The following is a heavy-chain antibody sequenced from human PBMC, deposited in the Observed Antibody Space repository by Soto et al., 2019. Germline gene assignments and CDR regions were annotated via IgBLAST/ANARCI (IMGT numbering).Heavy chain of an antibody. J-gene: IGHJ4*02. V-gene: IGHV3-23*01. CDR1: GFNFNKYA. CDR3: AKADGQQWLLPHLEN. CDR2: ISCCGGTA. Sequence: EVQLLESGGGLVRPGESLRLSCAASGFNFNKYAMSWVRQAPGEGLEWVSGISCCGGTASYADSVKGRFTIARDDAKNTLYLGMNSLRVEDTAEYYCAKADGQQWLLPHLENWGRGTLVTVS. D-gene: IGHD6-19*01.